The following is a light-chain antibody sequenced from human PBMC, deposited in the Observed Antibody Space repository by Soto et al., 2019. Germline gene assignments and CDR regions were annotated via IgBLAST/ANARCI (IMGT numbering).Light chain of an antibody. Sequence: EIVLTQSPATLSLSPGERATLSCRASQSVSSYLAWYQQRPGQAPRLLMYDASNRATGIPARFSGSGSGTDFTLTISSLEPEDFALYYCQQRSNWPLTFGGGTKVXI. CDR3: QQRSNWPLT. J-gene: IGKJ4*01. CDR2: DAS. CDR1: QSVSSY. V-gene: IGKV3-11*01.